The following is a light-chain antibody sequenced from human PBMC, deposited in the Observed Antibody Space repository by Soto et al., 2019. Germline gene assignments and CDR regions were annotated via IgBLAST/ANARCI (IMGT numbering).Light chain of an antibody. CDR3: GTWDASLSGVV. CDR1: SSNIGYSH. CDR2: DND. Sequence: QSVLTQPPSVSAAPGQKVTISCSGSSSNIGYSHVSWYQQLPGTAPRLLIYDNDKRPSGIPGRFSGSKSGTSATLGITGLQTGDEADYYCGTWDASLSGVVFGGGTKVTV. J-gene: IGLJ2*01. V-gene: IGLV1-51*01.